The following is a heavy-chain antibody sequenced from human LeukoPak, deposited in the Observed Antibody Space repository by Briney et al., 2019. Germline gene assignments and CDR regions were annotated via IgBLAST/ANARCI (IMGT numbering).Heavy chain of an antibody. CDR3: ARDFDYDSSGSV. V-gene: IGHV3-30*02. CDR1: GFTFSSND. J-gene: IGHJ4*02. CDR2: IMYDGSDK. D-gene: IGHD3-22*01. Sequence: GGSLRLSCAASGFTFSSNDMNWVRQAPGKGLEWVAFIMYDGSDKYYADSVKGRFTISRDNAKNSLYLQMNSLRAEDTAVYYCARDFDYDSSGSVWGQGTLVTVSS.